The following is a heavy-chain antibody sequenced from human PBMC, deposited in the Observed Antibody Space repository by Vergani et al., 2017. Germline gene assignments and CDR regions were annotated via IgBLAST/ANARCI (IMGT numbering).Heavy chain of an antibody. Sequence: QLQLQESGPGLVKPSETLSLTCTVSGGSISSSSYYWGWIRQPPGKGLEWIGSIYYSGSTYYNPSLKSRVTISVDTSKNQFSLKLSSVTAADTAVYYCARVASSWYRRGYYFDYWGQGTLVTVSS. CDR2: IYYSGST. J-gene: IGHJ4*02. CDR3: ARVASSWYRRGYYFDY. D-gene: IGHD6-13*01. CDR1: GGSISSSSYY. V-gene: IGHV4-39*01.